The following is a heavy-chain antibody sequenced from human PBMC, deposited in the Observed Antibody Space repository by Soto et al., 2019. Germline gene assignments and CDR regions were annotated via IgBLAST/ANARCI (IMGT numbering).Heavy chain of an antibody. CDR1: GDSVSNNSAA. V-gene: IGHV6-1*01. J-gene: IGHJ4*02. D-gene: IGHD2-8*01. Sequence: SQSPSLTCATSGDSVSNNSAAWNWISPFPSRGLEWLGRTYHRSKWYNDYALSVRSRIGINVDTSKNQFSLQLNSVTPEDTAIYFCARAGFESVLMVYYSFDSWSQGTLVAVSS. CDR3: ARAGFESVLMVYYSFDS. CDR2: TYHRSKWYN.